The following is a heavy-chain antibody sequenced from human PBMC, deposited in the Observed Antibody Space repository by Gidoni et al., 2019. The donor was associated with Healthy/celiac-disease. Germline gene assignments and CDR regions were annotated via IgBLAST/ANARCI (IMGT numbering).Heavy chain of an antibody. CDR3: AIQTADYGESYYYYGMDV. Sequence: QVQLVQSGAEVKKPGASVKVSCKASGYTFTSYDINWVRQATGQGLEWMGWMNPNSGNTGYAQKFQGRVTMTRNTSISTAYMELSSLRSEDTAVYYCAIQTADYGESYYYYGMDVWGQGTTVTVSS. CDR1: GYTFTSYD. V-gene: IGHV1-8*01. CDR2: MNPNSGNT. J-gene: IGHJ6*02. D-gene: IGHD4-17*01.